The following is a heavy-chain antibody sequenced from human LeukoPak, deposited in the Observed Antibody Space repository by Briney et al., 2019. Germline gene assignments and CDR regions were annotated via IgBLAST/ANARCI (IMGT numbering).Heavy chain of an antibody. CDR1: GGSVSSGSYY. J-gene: IGHJ4*02. D-gene: IGHD2-2*01. Sequence: SETLSLTCTVSGGSVSSGSYYWSWIRQPPGKGLEWIGYIYYSGSTNYNPSLKSRVTISVDTSKNQFSLKLSSVTAADTAVYYCARDLCSSTSCYLDYWGQGTLVTISS. V-gene: IGHV4-61*01. CDR2: IYYSGST. CDR3: ARDLCSSTSCYLDY.